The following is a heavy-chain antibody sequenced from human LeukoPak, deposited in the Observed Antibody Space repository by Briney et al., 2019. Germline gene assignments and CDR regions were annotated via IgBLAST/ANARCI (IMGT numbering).Heavy chain of an antibody. J-gene: IGHJ6*02. CDR1: GGSISSYY. V-gene: IGHV4-59*08. CDR2: IYYSGST. CDR3: ARHYLFFGGNRLRFDYGMDV. D-gene: IGHD3-3*01. Sequence: SETLSLTCTVSGGSISSYYWSWLRQPPGKGLEWFGYIYYSGSTNYNPSLKSRVTISVDTSKNQFSLKLSSVTAADTAVYYCARHYLFFGGNRLRFDYGMDVWGQGTTVTVSS.